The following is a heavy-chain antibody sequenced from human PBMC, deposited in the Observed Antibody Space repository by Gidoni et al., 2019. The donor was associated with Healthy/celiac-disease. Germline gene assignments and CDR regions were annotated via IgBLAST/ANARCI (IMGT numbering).Heavy chain of an antibody. CDR2: IGTAGDT. D-gene: IGHD4-17*01. V-gene: IGHV3-13*01. CDR1: GFTFSSYD. CDR3: ARGWGDHSGDYDFWPADV. Sequence: EVQLVESGGGLVQPGGSLRLSCAASGFTFSSYDMHWVRQATGKGLEWVSAIGTAGDTYYPGSVKGRFTISRENAKNSLYLQMNSLRAGDTAVYYCARGWGDHSGDYDFWPADVWGQGTTVTVSS. J-gene: IGHJ6*02.